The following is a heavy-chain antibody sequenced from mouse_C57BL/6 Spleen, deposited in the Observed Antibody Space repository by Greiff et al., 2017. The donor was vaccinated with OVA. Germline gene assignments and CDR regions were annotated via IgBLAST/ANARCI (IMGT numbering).Heavy chain of an antibody. Sequence: EVMLVESGGGLVKPGGSLKLSCAASGFTFSDYGMHWVRQAPEKGLEWVAYISSGSSTIYYADTVKGRFTISRDNAKNTLFLQMTSLRSEDTAMYYCAALLRAYFDVWGTGTTVTVSS. D-gene: IGHD1-1*01. J-gene: IGHJ1*03. CDR1: GFTFSDYG. V-gene: IGHV5-17*01. CDR3: AALLRAYFDV. CDR2: ISSGSSTI.